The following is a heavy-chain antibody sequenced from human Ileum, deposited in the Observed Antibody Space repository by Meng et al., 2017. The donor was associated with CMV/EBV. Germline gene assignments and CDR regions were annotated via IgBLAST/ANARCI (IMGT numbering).Heavy chain of an antibody. CDR2: FDPRGDST. V-gene: IGHV1-46*02. D-gene: IGHD4-11*01. Sequence: SCKAFGYRFKVSSMHWVRQAPGQGLGWMGIFDPRGDSTNYAQKFQGRLILSEDRSRSTMYLELSGLRSDDTAVYYCARDDSHWSKDFWGQGTLVTVSS. CDR3: ARDDSHWSKDF. CDR1: GYRFKVSS. J-gene: IGHJ4*02.